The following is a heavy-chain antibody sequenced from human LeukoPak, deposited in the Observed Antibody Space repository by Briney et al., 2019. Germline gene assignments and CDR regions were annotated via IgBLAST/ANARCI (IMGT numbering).Heavy chain of an antibody. CDR2: ISTNNGDT. CDR1: GYTFTSYD. D-gene: IGHD3-22*01. J-gene: IGHJ4*02. Sequence: ASVKVSCKASGYTFTSYDINRVRQAPGQGLEWMGWISTNNGDTNYARDLQGRVTMTTDTSTSTAYMELRSLRSDDTAVYYCARDWFSSGFPYYWGQGTLVTVSS. CDR3: ARDWFSSGFPYY. V-gene: IGHV1-18*01.